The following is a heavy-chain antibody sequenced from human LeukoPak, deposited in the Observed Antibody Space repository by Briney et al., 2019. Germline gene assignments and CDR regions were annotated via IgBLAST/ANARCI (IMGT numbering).Heavy chain of an antibody. CDR3: ASSSSIAALGIDY. Sequence: GGSLRLSCAASGFTVSSNYMNWVRQAPGKGLEWVSVIYSGGSTHYADSVEGRFTISRDSSKNTLYLQMNSLRAEDTAVYYCASSSSIAALGIDYWGQGTLVTVSS. V-gene: IGHV3-53*01. D-gene: IGHD6-6*01. CDR2: IYSGGST. J-gene: IGHJ4*02. CDR1: GFTVSSNY.